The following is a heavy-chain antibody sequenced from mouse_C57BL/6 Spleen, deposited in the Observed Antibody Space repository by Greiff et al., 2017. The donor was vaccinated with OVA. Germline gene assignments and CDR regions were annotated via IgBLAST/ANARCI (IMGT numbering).Heavy chain of an antibody. V-gene: IGHV1-53*01. Sequence: VQLQQPGTELVKPGASVKLSCKASGYTFTSYWMHWVKQRPGQGLEWIGNINPSNGGTNYNEKFKSKATLTVDKSSSTAYMQLSSLTSEDSAVYYCARDLYGNYEYFDVWGTGTTVTVSS. CDR1: GYTFTSYW. CDR3: ARDLYGNYEYFDV. D-gene: IGHD2-1*01. CDR2: INPSNGGT. J-gene: IGHJ1*03.